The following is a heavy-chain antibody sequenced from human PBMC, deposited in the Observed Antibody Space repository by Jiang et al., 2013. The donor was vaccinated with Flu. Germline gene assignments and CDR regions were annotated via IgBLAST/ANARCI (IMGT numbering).Heavy chain of an antibody. Sequence: KGLEWVAVISYDGSNKYYADSVKGRFTISRDNSKNTLYLQMNSLRAEDTAVYYCARVDSTMVPYYYYYGMDVWGQGTTVTVSS. J-gene: IGHJ6*02. D-gene: IGHD3-10*01. V-gene: IGHV3-30*04. CDR2: ISYDGSNK. CDR3: ARVDSTMVPYYYYYGMDV.